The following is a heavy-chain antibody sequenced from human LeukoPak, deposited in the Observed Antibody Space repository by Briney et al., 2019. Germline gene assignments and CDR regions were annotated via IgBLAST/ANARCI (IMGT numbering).Heavy chain of an antibody. CDR1: GYSISSGYY. CDR2: IYHSGST. J-gene: IGHJ5*02. Sequence: PSETLSLTCTVSGYSISSGYYWGWIRQPPGKGPEWIGSIYHSGSTYFNPSLKSRVTISVDTSKNQFSLKLSSVTAADTAVYYCARGKGQQLVPEGILNWFDPWGQGTLVTVSS. CDR3: ARGKGQQLVPEGILNWFDP. V-gene: IGHV4-38-2*02. D-gene: IGHD6-13*01.